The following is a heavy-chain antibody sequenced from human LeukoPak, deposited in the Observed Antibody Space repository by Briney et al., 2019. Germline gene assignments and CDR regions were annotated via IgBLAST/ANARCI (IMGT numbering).Heavy chain of an antibody. CDR1: EFTVSSNY. J-gene: IGHJ2*01. V-gene: IGHV3-53*01. CDR2: IYSGGST. D-gene: IGHD7-27*01. CDR3: AGDRLGDWYFDL. Sequence: GGSLRLSCAASEFTVSSNYMSWVRQAPGKGLEWVSVIYSGGSTYYADSVKGRFTISRDNSKNTLYLQMNSLRAEDTAVYYCAGDRLGDWYFDLWGRGTLVTVSS.